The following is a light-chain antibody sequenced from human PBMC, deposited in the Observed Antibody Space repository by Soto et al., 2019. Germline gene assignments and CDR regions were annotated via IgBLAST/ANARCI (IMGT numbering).Light chain of an antibody. Sequence: QSALTQPASVSGSPGQSITISCSGTTNDIGGYNYVSWYQHHPGKVPKVIIYEVRNLPSGVSNRFSGSKSGNTASLTISGRQAEDEADYYCCSYTVSATLVFGGGTKLTVL. V-gene: IGLV2-14*01. CDR2: EVR. J-gene: IGLJ3*02. CDR3: CSYTVSATLV. CDR1: TNDIGGYNY.